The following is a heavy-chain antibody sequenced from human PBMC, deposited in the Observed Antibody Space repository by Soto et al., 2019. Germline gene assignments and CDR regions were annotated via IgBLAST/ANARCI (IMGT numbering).Heavy chain of an antibody. CDR2: IYYSGST. V-gene: IGHV4-59*08. D-gene: IGHD6-19*01. J-gene: IGHJ4*02. CDR1: GGSISSYY. CDR3: ARGQYDRSSGWYGDYFDY. Sequence: PSETLSLTCTVSGGSISSYYWSWIRQPPGKGLEWIGYIYYSGSTNYNPSLKSRVTISVDTSKNQFSLKLSSVTAADTAVYYCARGQYDRSSGWYGDYFDYWGQGTLVTVSS.